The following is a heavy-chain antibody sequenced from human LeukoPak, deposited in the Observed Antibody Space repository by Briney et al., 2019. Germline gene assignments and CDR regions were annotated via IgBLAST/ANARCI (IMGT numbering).Heavy chain of an antibody. CDR1: GFTVSSNY. CDR3: ARARIPVSGYSDSDAFDI. J-gene: IGHJ3*02. D-gene: IGHD3-22*01. CDR2: ISSNGGTT. Sequence: PGGSLRLSCAASGFTVSSNYMSWVRQAPGKGLEYVLGISSNGGTTYYANSVKGRFTISRDNSKNTLYLQMGSLRAEDMAVYYCARARIPVSGYSDSDAFDIWGQGTMVTVSS. V-gene: IGHV3-64*01.